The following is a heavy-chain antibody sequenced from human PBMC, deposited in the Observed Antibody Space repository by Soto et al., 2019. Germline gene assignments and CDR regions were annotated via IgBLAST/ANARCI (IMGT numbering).Heavy chain of an antibody. CDR1: GFTFSTYA. CDR3: VKGSVLSTGYCTSASCYVLNWFDP. J-gene: IGHJ5*02. CDR2: TSASGGST. D-gene: IGHD2-2*01. Sequence: GPQRHPRAASGFTFSTYAMSWVRKAPGKGLEWVSATSASGGSTYYADSVKGRFTISRDNSKNTLYLQMNSLRAEDTAVYYCVKGSVLSTGYCTSASCYVLNWFDPWGQGTLVTVSS. V-gene: IGHV3-23*01.